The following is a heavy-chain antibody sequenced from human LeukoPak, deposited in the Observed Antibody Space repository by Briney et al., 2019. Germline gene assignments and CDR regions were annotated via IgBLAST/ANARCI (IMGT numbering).Heavy chain of an antibody. V-gene: IGHV3-23*01. Sequence: PGGSLRLSCAASGFTFSSYAMSWVRQAPGKGLEWVSAISGSGGSTYYADSVKGRFTISRDNSKNTLYLQMNRLRAEDTAVYYCANTGYSSSWGEYFQHWGQGTLVTVSS. CDR2: ISGSGGST. J-gene: IGHJ1*01. CDR3: ANTGYSSSWGEYFQH. D-gene: IGHD6-13*01. CDR1: GFTFSSYA.